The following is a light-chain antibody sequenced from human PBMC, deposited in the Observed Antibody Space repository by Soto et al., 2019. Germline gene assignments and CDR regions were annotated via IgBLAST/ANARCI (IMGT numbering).Light chain of an antibody. V-gene: IGKV3-20*01. CDR3: QQYNNWPPIT. J-gene: IGKJ5*01. Sequence: ETVWTQSPNTLSLSPGERATLSFMAIQSVSSSHLAWYQHKPGQAPRLLIYAASSRATGSPDRFSGGGSGTDFTLTISSLQSQDFALYYCQQYNNWPPITFGQGTRLEIK. CDR1: QSVSSSH. CDR2: AAS.